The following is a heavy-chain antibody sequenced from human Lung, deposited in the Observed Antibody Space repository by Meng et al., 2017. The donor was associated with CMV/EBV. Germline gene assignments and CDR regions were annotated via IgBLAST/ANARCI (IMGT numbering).Heavy chain of an antibody. Sequence: XCAASRFTFSHYGMHWVRQAPGKGLEWVAFIQHAGSNKYYADSVKGRFSISRDNSGNTLYLQMNSLGSEDTAVYDCARGGAEYCSGAICYHFDPWXQGTXVTVSS. CDR1: RFTFSHYG. D-gene: IGHD2-2*01. J-gene: IGHJ5*02. CDR3: ARGGAEYCSGAICYHFDP. V-gene: IGHV3-33*05. CDR2: IQHAGSNK.